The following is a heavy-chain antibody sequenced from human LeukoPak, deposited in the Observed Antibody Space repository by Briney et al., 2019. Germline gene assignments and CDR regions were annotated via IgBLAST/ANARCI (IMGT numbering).Heavy chain of an antibody. V-gene: IGHV4-59*01. J-gene: IGHJ5*02. CDR3: ARTRDYYDSSGYSNWFDP. D-gene: IGHD3-22*01. CDR2: IYHSGST. Sequence: SETLSLTCTVSGGSISSYYWSWIRQPPGKGLEWIGYIYHSGSTKYNPSLKSRVTISVDTSKNQFPLKLSSVTAADTAVYYCARTRDYYDSSGYSNWFDPWGQGTLVTVSS. CDR1: GGSISSYY.